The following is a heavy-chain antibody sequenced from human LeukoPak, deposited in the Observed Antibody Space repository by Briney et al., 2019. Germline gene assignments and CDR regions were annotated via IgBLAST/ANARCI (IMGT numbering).Heavy chain of an antibody. CDR2: INTNTGNP. V-gene: IGHV7-4-1*02. D-gene: IGHD6-19*01. Sequence: ASVKVSCKASGYTFTSYAMNWVRQAPGQGLEWMGWINTNTGNPTYAQGFTGRFVFSLDTSVSTAYLQISSLKAEDTAVYYCARDTAYSSGWYDPYYYYYYMDVWGKGTTVTVSS. CDR1: GYTFTSYA. J-gene: IGHJ6*03. CDR3: ARDTAYSSGWYDPYYYYYYMDV.